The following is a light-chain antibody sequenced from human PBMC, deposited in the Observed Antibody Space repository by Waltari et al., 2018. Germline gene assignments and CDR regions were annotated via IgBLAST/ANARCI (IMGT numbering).Light chain of an antibody. CDR3: QQRSNWPPIT. Sequence: EIVLTQSPVTLSLAPGERATLSCWASQSVGSSLAWYQQKPGQAPGLLRYDESNRAPGVPARFNGSGSGTDFTLTIISLQSEDSAVYYCQQRSNWPPITFGQGTRLEIK. CDR1: QSVGSS. V-gene: IGKV3-11*01. CDR2: DES. J-gene: IGKJ5*01.